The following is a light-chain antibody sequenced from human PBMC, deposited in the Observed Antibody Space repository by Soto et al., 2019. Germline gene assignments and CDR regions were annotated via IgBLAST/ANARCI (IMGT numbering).Light chain of an antibody. CDR1: QSVSSN. CDR3: QQYNNWPPLT. J-gene: IGKJ4*01. Sequence: EIVITQSPATLSVSPGERSTLSCMASQSVSSNLAWYQQKPGQAPRLLIYGASNRATGIPARFSGSGSGTEFTLTISSLQSEDFAVSYCQQYNNWPPLTFGGGTKVEIK. V-gene: IGKV3-15*01. CDR2: GAS.